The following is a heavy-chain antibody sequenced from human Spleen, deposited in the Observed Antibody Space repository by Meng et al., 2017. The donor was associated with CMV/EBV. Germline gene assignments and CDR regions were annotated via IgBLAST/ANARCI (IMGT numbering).Heavy chain of an antibody. D-gene: IGHD2-2*01. V-gene: IGHV3-23*01. Sequence: GGSLRLSCAASGFTFSSYAMSWVRQAPGKGLEWVSAISGSGGTIYYADSVKGRFTISRDNSRNTLYLQMNSLRAEDTAVYNCAKELGSSTAFDIWGQGTMVT. CDR3: AKELGSSTAFDI. CDR2: ISGSGGTI. J-gene: IGHJ3*02. CDR1: GFTFSSYA.